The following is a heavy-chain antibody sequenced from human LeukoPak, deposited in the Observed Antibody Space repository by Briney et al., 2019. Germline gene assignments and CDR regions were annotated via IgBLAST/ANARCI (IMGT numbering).Heavy chain of an antibody. Sequence: GSLRLSCAASGFTFRSYAMQWVRQAPEKRPEYVSGISSDGGTTYYANSVKGRFTISRDNSKNTLYLQMGSLRAEDMAVYYCARDGIATNDYWGQGTLVTVSS. CDR1: GFTFRSYA. CDR2: ISSDGGTT. D-gene: IGHD5-24*01. V-gene: IGHV3-64*01. J-gene: IGHJ4*02. CDR3: ARDGIATNDY.